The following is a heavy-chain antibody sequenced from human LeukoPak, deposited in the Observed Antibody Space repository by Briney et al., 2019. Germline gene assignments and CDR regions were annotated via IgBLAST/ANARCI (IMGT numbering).Heavy chain of an antibody. Sequence: GGSLRLSCAASGFTFSTYNMNWVRQPPGKGLEWVSSISNTKNEMYYADSVKGRFTISRNNAKNSLYLQMNSLRAEDTAVYYCAREGRSTSVWCSGGSCYDFDYWGQGVWSPSPQ. J-gene: IGHJ4*02. V-gene: IGHV3-21*01. CDR1: GFTFSTYN. CDR2: ISNTKNEM. D-gene: IGHD2-15*01. CDR3: AREGRSTSVWCSGGSCYDFDY.